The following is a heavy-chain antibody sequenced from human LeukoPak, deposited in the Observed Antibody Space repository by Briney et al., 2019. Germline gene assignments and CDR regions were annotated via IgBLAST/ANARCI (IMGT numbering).Heavy chain of an antibody. CDR1: GFTFSSYG. J-gene: IGHJ4*02. V-gene: IGHV3-23*01. CDR3: AKDRVAYHTSSSWVN. CDR2: ISNTGGST. D-gene: IGHD6-13*01. Sequence: GGSLRLSCAASGFTFSSYGMSWVRQAPGKGLEWVSAISNTGGSTFYADSVKGRFFISRDNSKNTHYLQMNSLRAEDTAVYYCAKDRVAYHTSSSWVNWGQGTLVTVSS.